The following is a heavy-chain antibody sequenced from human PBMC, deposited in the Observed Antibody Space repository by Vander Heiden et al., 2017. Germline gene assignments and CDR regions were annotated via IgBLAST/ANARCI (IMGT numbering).Heavy chain of an antibody. Sequence: SSSRYYWGWIRQPPGKGLEWIGSIYYSGSTYYNPSLKSRVTISVDTSKNQFSLKLSSVTAADTAVYYCARGDSSGSDYWGQGTLVTVSS. J-gene: IGHJ4*02. CDR1: SSSRYY. V-gene: IGHV4-39*01. CDR2: IYYSGST. CDR3: ARGDSSGSDY. D-gene: IGHD6-19*01.